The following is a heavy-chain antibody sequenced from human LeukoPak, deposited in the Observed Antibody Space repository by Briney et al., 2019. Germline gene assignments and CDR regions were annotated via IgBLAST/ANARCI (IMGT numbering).Heavy chain of an antibody. CDR3: AREGSRFLLYNWFDP. J-gene: IGHJ5*02. Sequence: SETLSLTCTVSGYSITSAYYWGWIRQSPGKGLAWIGSIYHSGSSYYNPSLKSRVTISVDTSKNQFSLKLSSVTAADTAVYYCAREGSRFLLYNWFDPWGQGTLVTVSS. CDR1: GYSITSAYY. D-gene: IGHD3-16*01. V-gene: IGHV4-38-2*02. CDR2: IYHSGSS.